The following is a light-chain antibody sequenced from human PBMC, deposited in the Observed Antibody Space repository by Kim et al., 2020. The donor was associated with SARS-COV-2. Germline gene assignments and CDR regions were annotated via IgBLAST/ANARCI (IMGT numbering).Light chain of an antibody. Sequence: SSLSASVGDRVTITCRASHYITNCLNWYQQKPGKAPKLLIFAASTLQDGFPSRFSGSGSGTEFTLTINTLQPEDFATYYCQQAFTFGPGTKVEIK. CDR1: HYITNC. CDR2: AAS. V-gene: IGKV1-39*01. CDR3: QQAFT. J-gene: IGKJ3*01.